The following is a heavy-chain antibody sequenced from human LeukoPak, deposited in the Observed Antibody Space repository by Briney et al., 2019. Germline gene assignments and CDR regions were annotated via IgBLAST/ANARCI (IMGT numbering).Heavy chain of an antibody. CDR1: GFTFSSYA. D-gene: IGHD3-3*02. CDR2: ISGNGINT. Sequence: GGSLRLSCAASGFTFSSYAMSWVRLAPGKGLEWVSGISGNGINTYYGDSVKGRFTISRDNSKNTLYLQMNSLRAEDTAVYYCAKHFWSDYSYDYMDAWGKGTTVTVSS. J-gene: IGHJ6*03. V-gene: IGHV3-23*01. CDR3: AKHFWSDYSYDYMDA.